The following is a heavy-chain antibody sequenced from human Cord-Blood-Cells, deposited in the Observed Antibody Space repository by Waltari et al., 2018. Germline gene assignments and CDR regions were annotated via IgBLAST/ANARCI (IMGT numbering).Heavy chain of an antibody. CDR1: GGTFSSYA. J-gene: IGHJ5*02. Sequence: QVQLVQSGAEVKKPGSSVKVSCKASGGTFSSYAISWVRQAPGQGLEWMGGIIPIFGTANYAQKFQGRVTSTADESTSTAYMELSSLRSEDTAVYYCARAGRYCTNGVCYLNWFDPWGQGTLVTVSS. V-gene: IGHV1-69*01. D-gene: IGHD2-8*01. CDR3: ARAGRYCTNGVCYLNWFDP. CDR2: IIPIFGTA.